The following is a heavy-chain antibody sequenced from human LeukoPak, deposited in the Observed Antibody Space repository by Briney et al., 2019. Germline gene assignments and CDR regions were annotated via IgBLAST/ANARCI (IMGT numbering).Heavy chain of an antibody. Sequence: GGSLRLSCAASGFTFSSYGMHWVRQAPGKGLEWVAVISYDGSNKYYADSVKGRFTISRDNSKNTLYLQMNSLGTEDTAFYYCAKSRDDGTGYYYDYWGQGVLVTVAS. CDR1: GFTFSSYG. CDR2: ISYDGSNK. J-gene: IGHJ4*02. CDR3: AKSRDDGTGYYYDY. V-gene: IGHV3-30*18. D-gene: IGHD3-9*01.